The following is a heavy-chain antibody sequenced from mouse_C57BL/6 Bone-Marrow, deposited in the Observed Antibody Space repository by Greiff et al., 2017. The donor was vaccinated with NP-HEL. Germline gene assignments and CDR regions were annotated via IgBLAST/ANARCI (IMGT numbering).Heavy chain of an antibody. V-gene: IGHV6-6*01. Sequence: EVKLMESGGGLVQPGGSMKLSCAASGFTFSDAWMDWVRQSPEKGLEWVAEIRNKANNHATYYAESVKGRFTISRDDSKSSVYLQMNSLRAEDTGIYYCTRDGSSSAWFAYWGQGTLVTVSA. D-gene: IGHD1-1*01. J-gene: IGHJ3*01. CDR3: TRDGSSSAWFAY. CDR2: IRNKANNHAT. CDR1: GFTFSDAW.